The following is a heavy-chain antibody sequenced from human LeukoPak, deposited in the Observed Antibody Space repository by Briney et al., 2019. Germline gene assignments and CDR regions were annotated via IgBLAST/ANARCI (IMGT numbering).Heavy chain of an antibody. V-gene: IGHV1-18*01. CDR3: AREHYDSSGYPVYYYGMDV. CDR1: GYTFTSYG. D-gene: IGHD3-22*01. CDR2: ISAYNGNT. Sequence: ASVKVSCTASGYTFTSYGISWVRQAPGQGLEWMGWISAYNGNTNYAQKLQGRVTMTTDTSTSTAYMELRSLRSDDTAVYYCAREHYDSSGYPVYYYGMDVWGQGTTVTVSS. J-gene: IGHJ6*02.